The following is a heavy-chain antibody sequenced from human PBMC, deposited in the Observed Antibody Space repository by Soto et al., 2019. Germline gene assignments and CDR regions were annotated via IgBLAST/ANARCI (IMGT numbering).Heavy chain of an antibody. D-gene: IGHD2-15*01. V-gene: IGHV3-7*01. Sequence: GGSLRLSCAASGFSFSHYWMSWVRQAPGKGLEWVANIKQDGSEKDYVDSVKGRFTISRDNARNSLYLQVNSLRAEDTAVYYCAREPHKVDCYGGSCFENARYNWFDPWGQGTLVTVSS. CDR3: AREPHKVDCYGGSCFENARYNWFDP. CDR2: IKQDGSEK. J-gene: IGHJ5*02. CDR1: GFSFSHYW.